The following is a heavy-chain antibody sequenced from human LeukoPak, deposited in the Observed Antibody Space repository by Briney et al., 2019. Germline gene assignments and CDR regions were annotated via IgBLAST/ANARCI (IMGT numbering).Heavy chain of an antibody. V-gene: IGHV3-23*01. Sequence: GGSLRLSCAASGFTFSSYAMSWVRQAPGKGLEYISAISSSGDDTLYADSVKGRFTISRDNFKNTLYLQMNSLRAEVTAVYYCAKGQTWASVYFDSWGQRTLVTVSA. CDR1: GFTFSSYA. D-gene: IGHD7-27*01. CDR3: AKGQTWASVYFDS. J-gene: IGHJ4*02. CDR2: ISSSGDDT.